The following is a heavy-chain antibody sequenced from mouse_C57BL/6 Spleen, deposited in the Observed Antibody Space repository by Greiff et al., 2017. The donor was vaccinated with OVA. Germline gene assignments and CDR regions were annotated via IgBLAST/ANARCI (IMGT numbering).Heavy chain of an antibody. CDR1: GFTFSDYY. J-gene: IGHJ1*03. CDR3: ARDYGSSLWYFDV. D-gene: IGHD1-1*01. Sequence: EVKVVESEGGLVQPGSSMKLSCTASGFTFSDYYMAWVRQVPEKGLEWVANINYDGSSTYYLDSLKSRFIISIDNAKNILYLQMSSLKSEDTATYYCARDYGSSLWYFDVWGTGTTVTVSS. CDR2: INYDGSST. V-gene: IGHV5-16*01.